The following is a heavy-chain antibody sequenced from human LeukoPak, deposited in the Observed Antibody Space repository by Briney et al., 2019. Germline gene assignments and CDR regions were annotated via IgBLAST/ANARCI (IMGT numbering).Heavy chain of an antibody. D-gene: IGHD3-10*01. V-gene: IGHV4-39*07. J-gene: IGHJ2*01. CDR1: GGSISSSSYY. Sequence: SETLSLTCTVSGGSISSSSYYWGWIRQPPGKGLEWIGSIYYSGSTYYNPSLKSRVTISVDTSKNQFSLKLSSVTAADTAVYYCARGGRAFRDNWYFDLWGRGTLVTVSS. CDR3: ARGGRAFRDNWYFDL. CDR2: IYYSGST.